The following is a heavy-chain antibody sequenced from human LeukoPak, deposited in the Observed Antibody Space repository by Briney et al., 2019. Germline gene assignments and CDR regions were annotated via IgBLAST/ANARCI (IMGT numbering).Heavy chain of an antibody. D-gene: IGHD5-24*01. V-gene: IGHV3-64D*06. CDR1: GVTFSSSV. Sequence: GGSLRLSCSASGVTFSSSVMHWVRQAPGKGLEYVSAITTNGRRTYYADSVKGRFTISRDNSKNTLYLQMSSLRVEDTAVYYCVSSRDGFNSPFDYWGQGTLVTVSS. CDR3: VSSRDGFNSPFDY. CDR2: ITTNGRRT. J-gene: IGHJ4*02.